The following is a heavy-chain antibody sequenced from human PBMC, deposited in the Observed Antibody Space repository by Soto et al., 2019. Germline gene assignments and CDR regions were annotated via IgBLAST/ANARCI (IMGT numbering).Heavy chain of an antibody. CDR2: IIPIFGTA. J-gene: IGHJ5*02. D-gene: IGHD1-20*01. V-gene: IGHV1-69*12. Sequence: QVQLVQSGAEVKKPGSSVKVSCKASGGTFSSYAISWVRQAPGQGLEWMGGIIPIFGTANYAQKFQGRVTITADESTRKAYMARRSVRSGDTAVYYCARVVTGTFGVWGVEGGNWCDPWGQGPLVTVSP. CDR1: GGTFSSYA. CDR3: ARVVTGTFGVWGVEGGNWCDP.